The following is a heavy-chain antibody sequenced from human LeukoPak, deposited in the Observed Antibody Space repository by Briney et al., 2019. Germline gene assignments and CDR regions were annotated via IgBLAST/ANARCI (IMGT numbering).Heavy chain of an antibody. J-gene: IGHJ4*02. CDR3: ARATSGYDTRAPFGY. D-gene: IGHD5-12*01. CDR1: GFTFSSYA. CDR2: ISYDGSNK. Sequence: PGRSLRLSCAASGFTFSSYAMHWVRQAPGEGLEWVAVISYDGSNKYYADSVKGRFTISRDNAKNSLYLQMNSLRAEDTAVYYCARATSGYDTRAPFGYWGQGTLVTVSS. V-gene: IGHV3-30-3*01.